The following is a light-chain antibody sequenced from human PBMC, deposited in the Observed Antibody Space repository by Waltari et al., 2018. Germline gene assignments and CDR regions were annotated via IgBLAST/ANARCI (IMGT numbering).Light chain of an antibody. V-gene: IGKV1-39*01. CDR1: QTINTF. Sequence: DIQMTQSRSSLSASVGDRVTITCRASQTINTFLNWYQEKPGKAPKLLIYAASSLQTGVPARFSGSGSGTEFTLTISSLLPEDFATYYCQQSYSIFWTFGQGTKVEIK. CDR3: QQSYSIFWT. CDR2: AAS. J-gene: IGKJ1*01.